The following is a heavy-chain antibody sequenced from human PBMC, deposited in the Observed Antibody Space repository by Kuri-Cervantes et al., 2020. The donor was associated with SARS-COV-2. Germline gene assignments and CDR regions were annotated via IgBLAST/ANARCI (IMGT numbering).Heavy chain of an antibody. CDR2: ISSSGSTI. J-gene: IGHJ4*02. Sequence: GGSLRLSCAASGFTFSDYYMSWIRRAPGKGLEWVSYISSSGSTIYYADSVKGRFTISRDNAKNSLYLQMNSLRDDDTAVYYCARDLLNYYDSSGYGYWGQGTLVTVSS. D-gene: IGHD3-22*01. V-gene: IGHV3-11*01. CDR3: ARDLLNYYDSSGYGY. CDR1: GFTFSDYY.